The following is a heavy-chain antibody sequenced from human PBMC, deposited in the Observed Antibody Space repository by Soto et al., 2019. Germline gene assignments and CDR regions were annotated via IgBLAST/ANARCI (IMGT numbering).Heavy chain of an antibody. D-gene: IGHD5-12*01. V-gene: IGHV1-69*02. Sequence: GASVKVSCEASGGAFSSYTISWVRQAPGQGLEWMGRIIPILGIANYAQKFQGRVTITADKSTSTAYMELSSLRSEDTAVYYCARVVVATVNWFDPWGQGTLVTV. J-gene: IGHJ5*02. CDR2: IIPILGIA. CDR3: ARVVVATVNWFDP. CDR1: GGAFSSYT.